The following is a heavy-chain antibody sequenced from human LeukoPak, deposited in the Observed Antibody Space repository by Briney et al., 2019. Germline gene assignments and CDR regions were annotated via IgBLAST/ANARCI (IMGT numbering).Heavy chain of an antibody. CDR2: IYHSGST. Sequence: PSQTLSLTCAVSGGSISSGGYSWSWIRQPPGKGLEWIGYIYHSGSTYYNPSLKSRVTISVDRSKNQFSLKLSSVTAADTAVYYCARGSRGNIVVWRVHERYWFDPWGQGTLVTVSS. D-gene: IGHD2-21*01. V-gene: IGHV4-30-2*01. J-gene: IGHJ5*02. CDR3: ARGSRGNIVVWRVHERYWFDP. CDR1: GGSISSGGYS.